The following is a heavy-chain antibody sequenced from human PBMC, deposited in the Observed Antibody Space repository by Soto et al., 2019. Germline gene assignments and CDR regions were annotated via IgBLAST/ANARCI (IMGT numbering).Heavy chain of an antibody. CDR2: IWYDGTTK. CDR1: GFNFRSYA. J-gene: IGHJ5*01. V-gene: IGHV3-33*01. Sequence: QVQLVESGGGVVQPGKSLTLACATSGFNFRSYAVHWVRQAPGKGLEWVAVIWYDGTTKYYGESVKGRFSSSRDNSNNTVYRRMNSLRGEDTAVYYCARDPYCSSTRCRNGFDSWGQGTLVSVST. CDR3: ARDPYCSSTRCRNGFDS. D-gene: IGHD2-2*01.